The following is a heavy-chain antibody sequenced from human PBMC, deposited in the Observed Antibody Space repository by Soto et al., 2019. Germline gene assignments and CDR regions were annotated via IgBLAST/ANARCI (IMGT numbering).Heavy chain of an antibody. V-gene: IGHV2-5*02. D-gene: IGHD1-26*01. J-gene: IGHJ1*01. CDR1: VVSLSTSGVG. CDR2: IYWDDDK. Sequence: QITLKESGPTLVKPTQTLTLTCTFSVVSLSTSGVGVGWIRQPPGKALEWLALIYWDDDKRYRPSLKSRLTITKDTSKNHVVLTMNNMDPVETATYYCAHRRGGSPESEYFQHWGQGTLVTVSS. CDR3: AHRRGGSPESEYFQH.